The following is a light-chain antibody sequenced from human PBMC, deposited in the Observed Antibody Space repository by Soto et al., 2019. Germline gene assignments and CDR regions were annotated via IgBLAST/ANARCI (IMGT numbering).Light chain of an antibody. J-gene: IGLJ3*02. CDR3: SSWDASLSGRV. CDR1: SSNIGNNF. CDR2: SDD. V-gene: IGLV1-47*02. Sequence: QSVLTQPPSASGTPGQKVTISCSGASSNIGNNFFSWYQQVPGTAPKLLIYSDDQRPSGVPDRVSGSKSGTSASLAISGLRSEEAADYYCSSWDASLSGRVFGGGTKLTVL.